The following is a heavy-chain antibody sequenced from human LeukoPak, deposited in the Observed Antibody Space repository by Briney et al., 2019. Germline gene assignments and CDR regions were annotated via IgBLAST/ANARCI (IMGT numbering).Heavy chain of an antibody. CDR1: GYTVTEVS. CDR3: AKEAVSLVSSGYRNFDY. CDR2: FDPEEGEI. D-gene: IGHD6-25*01. V-gene: IGHV1-24*01. Sequence: ASVKVSCKVSGYTVTEVSMQWVRQAPGKGLEWMGGFDPEEGEIVYAQKFQGRITMTEDTSTDTAYMDLSSLRPEDTAIHYCAKEAVSLVSSGYRNFDYWGHGTLVTVSS. J-gene: IGHJ4*01.